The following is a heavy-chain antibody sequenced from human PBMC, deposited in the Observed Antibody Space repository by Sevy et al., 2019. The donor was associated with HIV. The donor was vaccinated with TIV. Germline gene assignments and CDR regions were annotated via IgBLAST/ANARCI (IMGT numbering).Heavy chain of an antibody. Sequence: GGSLRLSCAASGFTFSSYAMSWVRQAPGKGLEWVSAISGSGGSTYYADSVKGRFTISRDNSKNTLYLQMNSLRAEDTAVYYCAKERVGSGWLDYYYYGMDVWGQGTTVTVSS. CDR1: GFTFSSYA. V-gene: IGHV3-23*01. CDR2: ISGSGGST. D-gene: IGHD6-19*01. J-gene: IGHJ6*02. CDR3: AKERVGSGWLDYYYYGMDV.